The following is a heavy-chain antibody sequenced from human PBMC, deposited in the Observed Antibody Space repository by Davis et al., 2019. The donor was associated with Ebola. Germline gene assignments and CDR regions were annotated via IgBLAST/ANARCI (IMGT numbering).Heavy chain of an antibody. CDR3: ARDRQHRAFLEWLNDLDY. D-gene: IGHD3-3*02. Sequence: ASVKVSCKASGYTFTSYAMHWVRQAPGQRLEWMGWINAGNGNTKYSQKFQGRVTITRDTSASTAYMELSSLRSEDTAVYYCARDRQHRAFLEWLNDLDYWGQGTLVTVSS. J-gene: IGHJ4*02. CDR2: INAGNGNT. CDR1: GYTFTSYA. V-gene: IGHV1-3*01.